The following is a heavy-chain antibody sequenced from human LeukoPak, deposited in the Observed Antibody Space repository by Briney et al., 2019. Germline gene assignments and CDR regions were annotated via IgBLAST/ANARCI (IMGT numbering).Heavy chain of an antibody. V-gene: IGHV1-18*01. CDR2: ISAYNGNT. D-gene: IGHD5-24*01. CDR3: ARDLGDGYNRAIDLNWFDP. CDR1: GYTFTSYG. J-gene: IGHJ5*02. Sequence: GASVKVSCKASGYTFTSYGISWVRQAPGQGLEWMGWISAYNGNTNYAQKLQGRVTMTTDTSTSTAYMELRSLRSDDTAVYYCARDLGDGYNRAIDLNWFDPWGQGTLVTVSS.